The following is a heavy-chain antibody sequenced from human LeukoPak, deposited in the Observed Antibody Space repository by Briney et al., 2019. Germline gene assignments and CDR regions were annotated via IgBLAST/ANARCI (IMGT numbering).Heavy chain of an antibody. CDR3: ARIPGSSLGAEYFQH. V-gene: IGHV1-2*02. D-gene: IGHD6-6*01. CDR2: INPNSGGT. CDR1: GYTFTGYY. J-gene: IGHJ1*01. Sequence: ASVKVSCKASGYTFTGYYMHWVRQAPGQGLEWMGWINPNSGGTNYAQKFQGRVTMTRDTSFSTAYMELSRLRSDDTAVYYCARIPGSSLGAEYFQHWGQGTLVTVSS.